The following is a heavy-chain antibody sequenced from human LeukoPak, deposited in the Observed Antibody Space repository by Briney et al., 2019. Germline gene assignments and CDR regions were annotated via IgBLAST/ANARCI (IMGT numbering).Heavy chain of an antibody. Sequence: PSETLSLTCAVYGGSFSGYYWSWIRQPPGKGLEWIGEINHSGSTNYNPSLKSRVTISVDTSKNQFSLKLSSVTAADTAVYYCARVGSNWFDPWGQGTPVTVSS. J-gene: IGHJ5*02. V-gene: IGHV4-34*01. CDR2: INHSGST. D-gene: IGHD3-10*01. CDR1: GGSFSGYY. CDR3: ARVGSNWFDP.